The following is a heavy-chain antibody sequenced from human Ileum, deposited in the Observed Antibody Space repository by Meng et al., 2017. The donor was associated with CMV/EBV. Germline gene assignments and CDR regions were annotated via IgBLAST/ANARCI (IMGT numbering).Heavy chain of an antibody. CDR2: IYPGDSDT. D-gene: IGHD6-13*01. Sequence: ESLKILWNGSGYSFTSYWIGWVRQMPGKGLEWMGIIYPGDSDTRYSPSFQGQVTLSADKSISTAYLPWSSLKASDTAMYYCARLSYFTVYSISFDYWGQGTLVTVSS. J-gene: IGHJ4*02. CDR3: ARLSYFTVYSISFDY. V-gene: IGHV5-51*01. CDR1: GYSFTSYW.